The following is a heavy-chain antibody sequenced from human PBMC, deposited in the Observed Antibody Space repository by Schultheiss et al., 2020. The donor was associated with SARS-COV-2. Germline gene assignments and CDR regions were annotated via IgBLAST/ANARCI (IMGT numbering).Heavy chain of an antibody. CDR2: IYYSGST. J-gene: IGHJ4*02. D-gene: IGHD6-13*01. CDR1: GGSISSSSYY. V-gene: IGHV4-39*07. Sequence: SETLSLTCTVSGGSISSSSYYWGWIRQPPGKGLEWIGSIYYSGSTYYNPSLKSRVTISVDTSKNQFSLKLSSVTAADTAVYYCARSIAAAGHRYFDYWGQGTLVTVSS. CDR3: ARSIAAAGHRYFDY.